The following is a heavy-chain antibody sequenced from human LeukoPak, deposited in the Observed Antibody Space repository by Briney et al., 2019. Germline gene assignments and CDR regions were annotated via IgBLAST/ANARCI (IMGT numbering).Heavy chain of an antibody. D-gene: IGHD2-15*01. CDR1: GITFSTAW. V-gene: IGHV3-15*01. J-gene: IGHJ4*02. Sequence: PGGSLRLSCVVSGITFSTAWMNWVRQAPGKGLEWVGRIKSKIDGGTTDYVAPVKGRFSISRDDSKNTVYLQMNSLKTEDTAVYYCATEGYCSGGSCYSFDYRGQGTLVTVSS. CDR2: IKSKIDGGTT. CDR3: ATEGYCSGGSCYSFDY.